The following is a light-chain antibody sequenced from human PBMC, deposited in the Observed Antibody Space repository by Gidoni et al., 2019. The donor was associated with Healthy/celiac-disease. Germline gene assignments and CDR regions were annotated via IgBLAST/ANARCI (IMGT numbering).Light chain of an antibody. CDR2: KAS. CDR3: QQYNSYSGT. CDR1: QSISSW. V-gene: IGKV1-5*03. J-gene: IGKJ1*01. Sequence: DIQMTQYPSTLSASVGDRVTITCRASQSISSWLAWYQQKPGKAPKLLIYKASSLESGVPSRLSGNGSGTEFTLTISSLQPDDFATYYCQQYNSYSGTFGQXTKVEIK.